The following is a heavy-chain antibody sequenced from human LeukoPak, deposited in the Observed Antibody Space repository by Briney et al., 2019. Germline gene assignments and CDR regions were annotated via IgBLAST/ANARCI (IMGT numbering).Heavy chain of an antibody. CDR2: ISSSSSYI. CDR1: GFTFSSYS. Sequence: GGSLRLSCAASGFTFSSYSMNWVRQAPGKGLEWVSSISSSSSYIYYADSVKGRFTISRDNAKNSLYLQMNSLRAEDTAVYYCARYGAAMVSDYWGQGTLVTVSS. V-gene: IGHV3-21*01. J-gene: IGHJ4*02. CDR3: ARYGAAMVSDY. D-gene: IGHD5-18*01.